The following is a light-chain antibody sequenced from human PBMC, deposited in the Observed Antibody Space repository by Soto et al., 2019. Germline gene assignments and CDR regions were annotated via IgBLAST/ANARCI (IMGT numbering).Light chain of an antibody. CDR3: QQYAYLPYT. CDR1: QNITNF. V-gene: IGKV1-33*01. CDR2: GAS. Sequence: DLQMTQSPPSLSASVGDRVTITCPARQNITNFLNCYQQKPGKPPNLLIYGASNLETGVPSRFSGSGFGIDSIVTISSLQPEDIGTYYWQQYAYLPYTFGQGTKLQIK. J-gene: IGKJ2*01.